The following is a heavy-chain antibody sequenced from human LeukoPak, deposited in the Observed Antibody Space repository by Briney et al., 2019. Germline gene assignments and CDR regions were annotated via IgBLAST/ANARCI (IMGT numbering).Heavy chain of an antibody. CDR1: GGSFSGYY. V-gene: IGHV4-34*01. J-gene: IGHJ4*02. Sequence: SETLSLTCAVYGGSFSGYYWSWIRQPPGKGLEWIGEINHSGSTNYNPSLKSRVTISVDTSKNQFSLKLSSVTAADTAVYYCARSPSYYYYDSSGYYYFDYWGQGTLVTVSS. CDR2: INHSGST. CDR3: ARSPSYYYYDSSGYYYFDY. D-gene: IGHD3-22*01.